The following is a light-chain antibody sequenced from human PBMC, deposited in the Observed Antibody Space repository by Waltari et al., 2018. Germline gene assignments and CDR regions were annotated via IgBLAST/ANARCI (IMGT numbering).Light chain of an antibody. CDR1: SSAVGNYNL. CDR3: CSYAGLGIYV. CDR2: EVT. V-gene: IGLV2-23*02. J-gene: IGLJ1*01. Sequence: QSGLTQPASVSGSPGQSITISCTGTSSAVGNYNLFSWYQQYPGKAPKLMVYEVTRRSSGVSDRFSGSKSGNTASLTIDGLQSEDEADYYCCSYAGLGIYVFGTGTKVTVL.